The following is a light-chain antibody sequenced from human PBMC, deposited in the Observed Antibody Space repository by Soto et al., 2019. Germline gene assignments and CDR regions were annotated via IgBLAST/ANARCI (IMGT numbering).Light chain of an antibody. V-gene: IGKV1-5*03. CDR1: QSISSW. CDR3: QQVYSYSYT. J-gene: IGKJ2*01. Sequence: DIQMTQSPSTLSASVGDRVTITCRASQSISSWLAWYQQKPGKAPKLLIYKASTLESGVPSRFSGSGSGTGFTLTIRSPQPCGFCTYCLQQVYSYSYTFGQGTKLEIK. CDR2: KAS.